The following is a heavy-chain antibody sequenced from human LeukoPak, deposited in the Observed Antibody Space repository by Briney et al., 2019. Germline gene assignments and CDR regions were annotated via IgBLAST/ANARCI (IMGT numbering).Heavy chain of an antibody. D-gene: IGHD6-19*01. CDR2: ISGSGDT. Sequence: GGSLRLSCAASGFTFSSYGMSWVRQAPGKGLEWVSAISGSGDTYYADSVKGRFTVSRDNSKNTLYLQMNSLRVEDTAFYYCVRDGSSGWYGNYWGQGTLVTVSS. V-gene: IGHV3-23*01. CDR3: VRDGSSGWYGNY. CDR1: GFTFSSYG. J-gene: IGHJ4*02.